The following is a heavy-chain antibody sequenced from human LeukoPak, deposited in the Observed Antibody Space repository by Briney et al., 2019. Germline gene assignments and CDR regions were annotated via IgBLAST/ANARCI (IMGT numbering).Heavy chain of an antibody. D-gene: IGHD3-22*01. J-gene: IGHJ4*02. CDR1: GYTFTSYG. CDR2: ISAYNGNT. Sequence: ASVKVSCKASGYTFTSYGISWVRQAPGQGLEWMGWISAYNGNTNYAQKLQGRVTMTTDTSTSTAYMELRSLRSDDTAVYYCARGSEGYYDSSSYPTWGQGTLVTVSS. V-gene: IGHV1-18*01. CDR3: ARGSEGYYDSSSYPT.